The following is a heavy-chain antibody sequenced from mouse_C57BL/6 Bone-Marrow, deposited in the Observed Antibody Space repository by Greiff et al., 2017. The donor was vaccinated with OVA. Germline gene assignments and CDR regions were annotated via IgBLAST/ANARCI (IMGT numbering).Heavy chain of an antibody. J-gene: IGHJ4*01. V-gene: IGHV1-4*01. CDR3: AGPDSSSPYYAMDY. CDR1: GYTFTSYT. D-gene: IGHD3-2*02. CDR2: INPSSGYT. Sequence: QVQLQQSGAELARPGASVKMSCKASGYTFTSYTMHWVKQRPGQGLEWIGYINPSSGYTKYNQKFKDKATLTADKSSSTAYMQLSSLPSEDSAVYYCAGPDSSSPYYAMDYWGQGTSVTVSS.